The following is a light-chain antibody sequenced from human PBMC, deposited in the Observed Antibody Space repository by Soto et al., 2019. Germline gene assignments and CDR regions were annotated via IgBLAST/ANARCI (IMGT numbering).Light chain of an antibody. V-gene: IGKV1-39*01. J-gene: IGKJ1*01. CDR1: QSISSY. CDR2: AAS. CDR3: QQSYSTPWT. Sequence: DIQMTQSPSCLSASVGDRVTITSRASQSISSYLNWYQQKPGKAPKLLIYAASSLQSGVPSRFSGSGSGTDITLTISSLQPEDFATYYGQQSYSTPWTFGQGTKVEIK.